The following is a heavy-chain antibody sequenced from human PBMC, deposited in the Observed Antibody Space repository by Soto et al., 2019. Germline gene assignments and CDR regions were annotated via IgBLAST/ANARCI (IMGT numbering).Heavy chain of an antibody. CDR1: GFTFSSYS. J-gene: IGHJ6*02. CDR3: EREFTVTTWSYGMDV. V-gene: IGHV3-21*01. D-gene: IGHD4-17*01. Sequence: PGGSLRLSCAASGFTFSSYSMNWVRQAPGKGLEWVSSISSSSSYIYYADSVKGRFTISRDNAKNSLYLQMNSLRAEDTAVYYCEREFTVTTWSYGMDVWGQGTKVTVYS. CDR2: ISSSSSYI.